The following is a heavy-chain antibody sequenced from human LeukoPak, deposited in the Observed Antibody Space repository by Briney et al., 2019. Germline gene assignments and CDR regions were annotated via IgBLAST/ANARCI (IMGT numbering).Heavy chain of an antibody. V-gene: IGHV4-34*01. J-gene: IGHJ5*02. CDR2: INHSGST. CDR1: GGSFSGYY. D-gene: IGHD2-2*01. Sequence: PSETLSLTCAVYGGSFSGYYWSWIRQRPGKGLEWIGEINHSGSTNYNPSLKSRVTISVDTSKNQFSLKLSSVTAADTAVYYCARGQEPDCSSTSCPNWFDPWGQGTLVTVSS. CDR3: ARGQEPDCSSTSCPNWFDP.